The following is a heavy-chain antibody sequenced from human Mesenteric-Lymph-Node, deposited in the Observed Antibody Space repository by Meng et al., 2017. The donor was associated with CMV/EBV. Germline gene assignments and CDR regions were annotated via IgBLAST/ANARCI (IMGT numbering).Heavy chain of an antibody. CDR2: MNPNSGNT. V-gene: IGHV1-8*01. Sequence: ASVKVSCKASGYTFTSYDINWVRQATGQGLEWMGWMNPNSGNTGYAQKFQGRVTMTRNTSISTAYMELSSLRSEDTAVYYCARHVGITIFGVVIIPPKGWFDPWGQGTLVTVSS. J-gene: IGHJ5*02. D-gene: IGHD3-3*01. CDR3: ARHVGITIFGVVIIPPKGWFDP. CDR1: GYTFTSYD.